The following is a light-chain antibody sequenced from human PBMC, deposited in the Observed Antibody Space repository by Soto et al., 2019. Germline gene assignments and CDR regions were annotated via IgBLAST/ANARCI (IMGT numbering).Light chain of an antibody. V-gene: IGKV3-20*01. CDR1: QSNSSY. CDR2: GAS. CDR3: QQYGSSPRT. Sequence: SVFTQSLGTLSLSPGERTCISCMASQSNSSYLAWYQQKPGQAPRLLIYGASSRATGVPDRFSGSGSGTDFTLTISRLEPEDFAVYYCQQYGSSPRTFGQGTKVDNK. J-gene: IGKJ1*01.